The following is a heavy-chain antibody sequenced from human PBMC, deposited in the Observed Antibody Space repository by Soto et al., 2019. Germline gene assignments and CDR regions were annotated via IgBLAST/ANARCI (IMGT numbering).Heavy chain of an antibody. D-gene: IGHD6-13*01. Sequence: SVKVYCKASGGTFSSYAISWVRQAPGQGLEWMGGIIPIFGTANYAQKFQGRVTITADESTSTAYMELSSLRSEDTAVYYCARDASIAAAGIGGRFDPWGQGTLVTVSS. V-gene: IGHV1-69*01. J-gene: IGHJ5*02. CDR1: GGTFSSYA. CDR2: IIPIFGTA. CDR3: ARDASIAAAGIGGRFDP.